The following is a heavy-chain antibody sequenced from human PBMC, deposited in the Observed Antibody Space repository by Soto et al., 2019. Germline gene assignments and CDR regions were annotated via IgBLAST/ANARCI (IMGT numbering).Heavy chain of an antibody. CDR1: GYALSDLF. CDR3: ASVLKVPSATFDS. V-gene: IGHV1-24*01. CDR2: FDPEDGET. Sequence: ASVKVSCKVSGYALSDLFMHWVRQAPGKGLEWMGGFDPEDGETKYAQHFRGRVIMTEDTSTDTAYLNLSGLRSDDSAIYYCASVLKVPSATFDSWGQGTLVTVSS. J-gene: IGHJ4*02.